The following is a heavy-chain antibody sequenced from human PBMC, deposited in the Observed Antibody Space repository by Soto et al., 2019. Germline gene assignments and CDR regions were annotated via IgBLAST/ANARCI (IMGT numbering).Heavy chain of an antibody. CDR1: GFTFRSYE. CDR2: ISSSASTM. D-gene: IGHD1-26*01. CDR3: ARDSDSGSYPFFYHDMDV. Sequence: GGSLRLSCAASGFTFRSYEMNWVRQAPGKGLEWVSYISSSASTMYYADAVKGRFTISRDNAKNSLYLQMNSLGAEDTAVYYCARDSDSGSYPFFYHDMDVWGQGTTVTVSS. V-gene: IGHV3-48*03. J-gene: IGHJ6*02.